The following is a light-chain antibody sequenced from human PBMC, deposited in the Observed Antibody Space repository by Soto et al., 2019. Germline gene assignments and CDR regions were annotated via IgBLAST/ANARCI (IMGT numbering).Light chain of an antibody. CDR2: KAS. CDR3: QQYNTYPLT. Sequence: DIQMTQSPSTLSASVGDRVTITCRASQSISAWLAWYQQKPGTAPKLLIYKASSLEGGVPSRFSGSGSGTEFNITISCLQPDDFASYYGQQYNTYPLTFGGGTTVDIK. V-gene: IGKV1-5*03. J-gene: IGKJ4*01. CDR1: QSISAW.